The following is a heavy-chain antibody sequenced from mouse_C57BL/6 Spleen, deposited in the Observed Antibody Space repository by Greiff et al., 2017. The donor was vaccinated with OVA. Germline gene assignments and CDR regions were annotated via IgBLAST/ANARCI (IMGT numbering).Heavy chain of an antibody. D-gene: IGHD4-1*01. V-gene: IGHV1-42*01. Sequence: EVQLQQSGPELVKPGASVKISCKASGYSFTGYYMNWVKQSPEKSLEWIGEINPSTGGTTYNQKFKAKATLTVDKSSSTAYMQLKSLTSEDSAVYYCARATNWDPYYAMDYWGQGTSVTVSS. CDR3: ARATNWDPYYAMDY. CDR2: INPSTGGT. CDR1: GYSFTGYY. J-gene: IGHJ4*01.